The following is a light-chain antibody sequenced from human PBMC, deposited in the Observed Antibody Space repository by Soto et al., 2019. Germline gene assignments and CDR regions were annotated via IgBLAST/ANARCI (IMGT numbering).Light chain of an antibody. CDR2: SAS. CDR1: QGISSY. V-gene: IGKV1-12*01. J-gene: IGKJ5*01. Sequence: DIQMAQSPSSVSAAVGERVTITCRASQGISSYLAWYQQKPGKAPKLLIYSASSLQSGVPSRFSGSGSGTYFTLTISSLEPEDFAVYYCQQRSNWPITFGQGTRLEIK. CDR3: QQRSNWPIT.